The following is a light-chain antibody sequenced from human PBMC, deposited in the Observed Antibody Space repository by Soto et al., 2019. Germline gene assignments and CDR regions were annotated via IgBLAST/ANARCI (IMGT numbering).Light chain of an antibody. CDR3: QKTYSTPFT. Sequence: DIPMTQSPSSLSASVGDRVTITCRASQTISNYLNWYQEKPGRAPKLLIYAASNLQSGVPSRFSGSGSGTDFTLTITNLQPEDFATYYCQKTYSTPFTFGPGTNVDVK. CDR2: AAS. V-gene: IGKV1-39*01. J-gene: IGKJ3*01. CDR1: QTISNY.